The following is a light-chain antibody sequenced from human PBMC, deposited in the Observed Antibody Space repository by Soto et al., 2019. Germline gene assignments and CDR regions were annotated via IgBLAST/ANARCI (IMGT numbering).Light chain of an antibody. CDR3: QQYYSYPRT. J-gene: IGKJ3*01. CDR2: AAS. Sequence: AIRMTQSPSSLSASTGDRVTITCRASQGISSYLAWYQQKPGKAPKLLIYAASTLQSGVPSRFSGSGSGTDCTLTISCLQSEDFATYYCQQYYSYPRTFGPGTKVDIK. CDR1: QGISSY. V-gene: IGKV1-8*01.